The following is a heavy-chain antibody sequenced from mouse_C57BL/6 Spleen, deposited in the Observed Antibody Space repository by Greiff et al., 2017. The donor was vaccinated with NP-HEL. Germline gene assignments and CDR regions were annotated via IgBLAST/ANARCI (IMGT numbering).Heavy chain of an antibody. V-gene: IGHV1-54*01. CDR2: INPGSGGT. CDR1: GYAFTNYL. D-gene: IGHD1-1*01. Sequence: QVQLQQSGAELVRPGTSVKVSCKASGYAFTNYLIEWVKQRPGQGLEWIGVINPGSGGTNYNEKFKGKATLTADKSSSTAYMQLSSLTSEDSAVYFCARSGYYGSSGGYWGQGTTLTVSS. CDR3: ARSGYYGSSGGY. J-gene: IGHJ2*01.